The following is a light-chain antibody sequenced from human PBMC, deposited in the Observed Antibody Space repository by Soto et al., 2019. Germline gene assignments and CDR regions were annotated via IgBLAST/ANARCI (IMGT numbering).Light chain of an antibody. CDR1: SSDVGAYNY. CDR2: EVS. J-gene: IGLJ2*01. V-gene: IGLV2-8*01. Sequence: QSALTQPPSASGSPGQSVTISCTGTSSDVGAYNYVSWYQQHPGKAPKLMIYEVSKRPSGVPDRFSGSKSGNTASLTVSGLQDEDEDYYYCSSYAGRNNFVVFGGGTKVTVL. CDR3: SSYAGRNNFVV.